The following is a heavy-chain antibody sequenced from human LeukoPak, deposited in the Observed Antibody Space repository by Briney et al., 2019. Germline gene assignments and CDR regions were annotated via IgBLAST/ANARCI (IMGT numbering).Heavy chain of an antibody. V-gene: IGHV3-21*01. D-gene: IGHD6-6*01. CDR3: ARAASHYYFDS. J-gene: IGHJ4*02. CDR2: ISSGSSYIYST. CDR1: GFTLSSYT. Sequence: PGGSLRLSCAASGFTLSSYTLNWVRQAPGKGLEWFSSISSGSSYIYSTYYADSVKGRFTISRDSTKNSLYLQINSLRAEDTAVYYCARAASHYYFDSWGQGTLVTVSS.